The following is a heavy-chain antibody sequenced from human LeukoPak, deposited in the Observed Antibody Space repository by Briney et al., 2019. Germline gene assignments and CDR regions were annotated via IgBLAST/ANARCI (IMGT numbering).Heavy chain of an antibody. CDR2: IKQDGSEK. D-gene: IGHD4-17*01. Sequence: PGGSLRLSCAASGFTFSSYWMSWVRQPPGKGLEWVANIKQDGSEKYYVDSVKGRFTISRDNSKNTLYLQMNSLRAGDTAVYYCARDLTTVTDPSPAFDIWGQGTMVTVSS. CDR1: GFTFSSYW. J-gene: IGHJ3*02. CDR3: ARDLTTVTDPSPAFDI. V-gene: IGHV3-7*01.